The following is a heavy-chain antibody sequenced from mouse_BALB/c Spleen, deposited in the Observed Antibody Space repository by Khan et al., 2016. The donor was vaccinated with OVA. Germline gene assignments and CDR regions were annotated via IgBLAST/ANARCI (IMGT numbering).Heavy chain of an antibody. D-gene: IGHD4-1*02. CDR2: INTYTGEP. CDR1: RYTFTNYG. CDR3: ARSNSYWYFDV. Sequence: QIQLVQSGPELKKPGETVKISCKASRYTFTNYGMNWVKQAPGKGLKWRGWINTYTGEPTYADDFKGRSAFSLETSASTAYLQIKNLKSEDTATYFCARSNSYWYFDVWGAGTTVTVSS. V-gene: IGHV9-3-1*01. J-gene: IGHJ1*01.